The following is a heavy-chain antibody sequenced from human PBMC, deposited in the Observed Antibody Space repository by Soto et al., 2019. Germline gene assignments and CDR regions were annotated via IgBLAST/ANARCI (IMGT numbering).Heavy chain of an antibody. D-gene: IGHD3-3*01. Sequence: EVQVVESGGGLVQPGGSLRLSCAASGFTFSSNSMNWVRQAPGKGLEWISYISSSSSTIYADSVKGRFTISRDNAKNSLYLQMNSLRYEDTAVYYCARVIWSGHLTSDLWGQGTLVTVFS. CDR3: ARVIWSGHLTSDL. CDR2: ISSSSSTI. CDR1: GFTFSSNS. V-gene: IGHV3-48*02. J-gene: IGHJ5*02.